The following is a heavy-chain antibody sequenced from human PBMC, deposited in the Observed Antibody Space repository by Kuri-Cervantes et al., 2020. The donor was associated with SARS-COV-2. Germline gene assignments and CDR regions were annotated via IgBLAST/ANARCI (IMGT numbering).Heavy chain of an antibody. CDR3: AKDYGSSGYYV. V-gene: IGHV3-23*01. Sequence: GESLKISCAASGFTFSSYSMNWVRQAPGKGLEWVSAISGSGDSTYYADSVKGRFTISRDNSKNTLYLQMSSLRAEDTAVYYCAKDYGSSGYYVWGQGTLVTVSS. D-gene: IGHD3-22*01. CDR1: GFTFSSYS. CDR2: ISGSGDST. J-gene: IGHJ4*02.